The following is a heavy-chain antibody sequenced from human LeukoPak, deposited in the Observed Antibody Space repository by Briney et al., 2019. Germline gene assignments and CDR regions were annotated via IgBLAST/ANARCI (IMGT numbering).Heavy chain of an antibody. CDR2: IYHSGST. Sequence: SETLSLTCSVSGYSISSGYYWGWIRQPPGKGLEWIGEIYHSGSTNYNPSLKSRVTISVDKSKNQFSLKLSSVTAADTAVYYCARDDSSGSSGYWGQGTLVTVSS. V-gene: IGHV4-38-2*02. CDR3: ARDDSSGSSGY. CDR1: GYSISSGYY. D-gene: IGHD3-22*01. J-gene: IGHJ4*02.